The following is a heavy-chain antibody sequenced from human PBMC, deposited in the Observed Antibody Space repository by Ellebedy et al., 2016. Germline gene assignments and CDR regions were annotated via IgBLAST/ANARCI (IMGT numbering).Heavy chain of an antibody. V-gene: IGHV4-59*12. J-gene: IGHJ6*02. CDR1: GGSISSYY. CDR3: ARDPTHDYYGSGSYPKPKYYYYGMDV. CDR2: IYYSGST. D-gene: IGHD3-10*01. Sequence: SETLSLTXTVSGGSISSYYWSWIRQPPGKGLEWIGYIYYSGSTNYNPSLKSRVTISVDTSKNQFSLKLSSVTAADTAVYYCARDPTHDYYGSGSYPKPKYYYYGMDVWGQGTTVTVSS.